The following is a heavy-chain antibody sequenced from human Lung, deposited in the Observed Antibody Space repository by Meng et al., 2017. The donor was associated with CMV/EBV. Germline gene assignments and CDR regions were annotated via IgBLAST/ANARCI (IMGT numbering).Heavy chain of an antibody. J-gene: IGHJ6*02. D-gene: IGHD2-2*02. Sequence: SVKVSCKASGDTFSRYAISWVRQAPGQGLEWMGGIIPFFDTTNYAQKFQGRVTITTDESTSTAYMELSSLRSEDTAVYYCARDRTGDCSSTSCHNYYYYYGMDVWGQGTTVXVSS. CDR1: GDTFSRYA. CDR2: IIPFFDTT. CDR3: ARDRTGDCSSTSCHNYYYYYGMDV. V-gene: IGHV1-69*05.